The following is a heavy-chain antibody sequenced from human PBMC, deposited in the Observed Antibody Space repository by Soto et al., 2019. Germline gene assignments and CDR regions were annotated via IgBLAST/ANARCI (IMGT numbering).Heavy chain of an antibody. J-gene: IGHJ4*02. D-gene: IGHD4-17*01. CDR1: GGSISSGGYY. CDR2: IYYSGST. CDR3: ARGGSTFAPPTTVTNLFDY. Sequence: QVQLQESGPGLVKPSQTLSLTCTVSGGSISSGGYYWSWIRQHPGKGLEWIGYIYYSGSTYYNPSLKSRVTISVDTSKNQFSLKLSSVTAADTAVYYCARGGSTFAPPTTVTNLFDYWGQGTLVTVSS. V-gene: IGHV4-31*03.